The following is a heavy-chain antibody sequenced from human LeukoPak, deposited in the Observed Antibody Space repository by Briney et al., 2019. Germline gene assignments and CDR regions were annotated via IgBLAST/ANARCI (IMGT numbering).Heavy chain of an antibody. Sequence: GGSLRLSCAASGFTFSSYEMNWVRQAPGKGLEWVSYISGSGSTRYNADSVKGRFTISRDNAKNSLYLQMNSLRAEDTAVYYCARVNRGDAFDIWGQGTLVTVSS. CDR3: ARVNRGDAFDI. CDR2: ISGSGSTR. J-gene: IGHJ3*02. V-gene: IGHV3-48*03. D-gene: IGHD3-16*02. CDR1: GFTFSSYE.